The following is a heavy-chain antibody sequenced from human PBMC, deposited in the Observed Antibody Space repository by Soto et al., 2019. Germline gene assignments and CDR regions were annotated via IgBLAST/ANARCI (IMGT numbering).Heavy chain of an antibody. D-gene: IGHD3-10*01. Sequence: QVQLVESGGGVVQPGRSLRLSCAASGFTLTYYGMHWVRQAPGKGLEWVAVISYDGSNTYYADSVKGRFTISRDNSKNALYLQMGRLRPEDTVVYYCAKDMGQRLVRGWFDPWGQGTLVTVSS. V-gene: IGHV3-30*18. J-gene: IGHJ5*02. CDR2: ISYDGSNT. CDR1: GFTLTYYG. CDR3: AKDMGQRLVRGWFDP.